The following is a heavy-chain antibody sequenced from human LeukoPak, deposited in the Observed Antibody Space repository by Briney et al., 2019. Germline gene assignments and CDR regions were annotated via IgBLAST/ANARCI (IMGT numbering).Heavy chain of an antibody. D-gene: IGHD5/OR15-5a*01. CDR2: INHSGTT. Sequence: SETLSLTCAVYGGSFSGYYWSWLRQSPGKGLEWIGEINHSGTTNYKSSLKSRVTISVDTSKNQFSLKVSSVTAADMCVYYCARSPTYCSSSNCPVGYSVYDLDYWGQGTLVTVSS. CDR1: GGSFSGYY. CDR3: ARSPTYCSSSNCPVGYSVYDLDY. J-gene: IGHJ4*02. V-gene: IGHV4-34*01.